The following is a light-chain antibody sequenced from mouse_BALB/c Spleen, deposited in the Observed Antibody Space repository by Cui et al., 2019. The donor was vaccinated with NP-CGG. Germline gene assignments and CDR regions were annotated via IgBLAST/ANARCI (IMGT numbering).Light chain of an antibody. CDR3: ALWYSNHWV. V-gene: IGLV1*01. CDR2: GTN. CDR1: TGAVTTSNY. J-gene: IGLJ1*01. Sequence: QAVVTGDSARTTSPGETVTLTCRSSTGAVTTSNYANWVQEKPDHLFTGLIGGTNNRAPGVPARFSGSLIGDKAALTITGAQTEDEAIYFCALWYSNHWVFGGGTKLTVL.